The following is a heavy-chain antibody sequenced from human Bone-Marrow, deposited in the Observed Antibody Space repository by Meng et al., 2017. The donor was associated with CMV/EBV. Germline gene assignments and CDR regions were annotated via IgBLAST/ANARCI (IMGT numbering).Heavy chain of an antibody. D-gene: IGHD5-18*01. Sequence: LVQSATGVAKPGASVKVSCKASGYTFTDYYMHWVRQAPGQGLEWMGWINPNSGGTSYAQKFQGRVTMTRDTSINTAYMELTSLTPDDTAVYYCAARGYNYGQNFEYWGQGTLVTVSS. CDR1: GYTFTDYY. CDR2: INPNSGGT. CDR3: AARGYNYGQNFEY. J-gene: IGHJ4*02. V-gene: IGHV1-2*02.